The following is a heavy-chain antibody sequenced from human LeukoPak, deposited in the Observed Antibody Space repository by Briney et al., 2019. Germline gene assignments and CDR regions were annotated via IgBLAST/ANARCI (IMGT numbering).Heavy chain of an antibody. Sequence: GGSLRLSCAASGFIFSTYEMNWVRQAPGKGLEWVSYISSSGSTIYYADSVKGRFTISRDNAKNSLYLQMNSLRAEDTAVYYCAELGITMIGGVWGKGTTVTISS. CDR1: GFIFSTYE. J-gene: IGHJ6*04. CDR3: AELGITMIGGV. CDR2: ISSSGSTI. V-gene: IGHV3-48*03. D-gene: IGHD3-10*02.